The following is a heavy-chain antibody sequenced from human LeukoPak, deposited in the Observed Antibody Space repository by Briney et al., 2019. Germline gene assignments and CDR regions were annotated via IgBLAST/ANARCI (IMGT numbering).Heavy chain of an antibody. V-gene: IGHV3-7*03. CDR3: ARNNDMDV. J-gene: IGHJ6*02. CDR2: MNKDGSEK. CDR1: GFILSNHW. Sequence: PGSSLRLSCAASGFILSNHWMTWVRQAPGKGPEWVANMNKDGSEKYHVDSVKGRFTISRDTAKNSLYLQMSNLRVEDTALYYCARNNDMDVWGQGTTVVVSS. D-gene: IGHD1/OR15-1a*01.